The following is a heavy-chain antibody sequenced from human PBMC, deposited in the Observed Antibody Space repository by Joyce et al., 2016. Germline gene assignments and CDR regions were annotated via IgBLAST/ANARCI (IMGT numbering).Heavy chain of an antibody. D-gene: IGHD5-18*01. J-gene: IGHJ3*01. CDR2: INTNSGGT. CDR3: ARGERGYSYGRDAFDV. CDR1: GYSFISYY. Sequence: QVRLVQSGPEVTKPGASVRVSCRASGYSFISYYIHWVRQAPGQGPEGMGWINTNSGGTNFAQKLQGRVTLTRDMSINTAYMELRGLRSADRAVYYCARGERGYSYGRDAFDVWGQGTVVTVSS. V-gene: IGHV1-2*02.